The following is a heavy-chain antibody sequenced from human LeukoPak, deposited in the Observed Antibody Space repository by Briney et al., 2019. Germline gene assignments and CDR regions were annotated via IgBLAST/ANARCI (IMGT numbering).Heavy chain of an antibody. CDR1: GLTFNSHS. V-gene: IGHV3-21*01. CDR2: ISSSGSYI. Sequence: GGSLRLSCAASGLTFNSHSMNWVRQPPGEGLEWVSSISSSGSYINYVDSVTGRFTISRDNAKNSLYLQMNSLRAEDTAVYYCGRESILVVPAGDYVMDVGGGRMAVTVSS. D-gene: IGHD2-2*01. CDR3: GRESILVVPAGDYVMDV. J-gene: IGHJ6*01.